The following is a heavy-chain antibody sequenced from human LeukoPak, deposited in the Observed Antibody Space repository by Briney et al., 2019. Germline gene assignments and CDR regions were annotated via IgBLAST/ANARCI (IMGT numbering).Heavy chain of an antibody. CDR2: IYYSGSA. V-gene: IGHV4-59*01. CDR3: ARDPYASGGIDY. CDR1: GGSISTYY. D-gene: IGHD3-10*01. Sequence: SETLSLTCTVSGGSISTYYWSWIRQPPGKGLEWIGYIYYSGSANYNPSLKSRVTISVDTSKNQFSLKLSSVTAADTAVYYCARDPYASGGIDYWGQGTLVTVSS. J-gene: IGHJ4*02.